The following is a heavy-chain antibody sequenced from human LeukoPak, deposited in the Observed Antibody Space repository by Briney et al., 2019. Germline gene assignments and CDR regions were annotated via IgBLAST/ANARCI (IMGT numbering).Heavy chain of an antibody. Sequence: PSETLSLTCTVSGGSISSYYWSWIRQPPGKGLEWIGYIYYSGSTYYNPSLKSRVTISVDTSKNQFSLKLSSVTAADTAVYYCARPVVPAATHAFDIWGQGTMVTVSS. J-gene: IGHJ3*02. D-gene: IGHD2-2*01. CDR3: ARPVVPAATHAFDI. V-gene: IGHV4-59*12. CDR2: IYYSGST. CDR1: GGSISSYY.